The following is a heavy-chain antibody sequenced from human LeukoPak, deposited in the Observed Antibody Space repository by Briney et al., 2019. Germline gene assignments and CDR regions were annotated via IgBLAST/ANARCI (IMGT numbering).Heavy chain of an antibody. D-gene: IGHD2-21*01. V-gene: IGHV3-23*01. J-gene: IGHJ3*01. CDR2: ISATGLST. Sequence: GGSLRLSCEASGFTFRSYGLSWVRRVPGEGLEWVSFISATGLSTYYVDSVKGRFIISRDNSKNTLFLQMNSLRAEDTAVYYCARLMRHMREDVYDVWGQGTMVIVSS. CDR1: GFTFRSYG. CDR3: ARLMRHMREDVYDV.